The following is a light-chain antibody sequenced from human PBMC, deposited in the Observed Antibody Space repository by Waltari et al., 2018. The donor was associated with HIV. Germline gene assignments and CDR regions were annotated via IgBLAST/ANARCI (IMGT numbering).Light chain of an antibody. CDR1: QTVLHTNGYNY. J-gene: IGKJ1*01. CDR3: MQTLQSPT. V-gene: IGKV2-28*01. Sequence: DVLMTQSPLLLPVTPGEPASLSCRSSQTVLHTNGYNYWNWYLQKPGQSPQLLIYLGSNRASGVPDRFSGSGSDTDFTLKISRVEAEDVGVYYCMQTLQSPTFGQGTKVEIK. CDR2: LGS.